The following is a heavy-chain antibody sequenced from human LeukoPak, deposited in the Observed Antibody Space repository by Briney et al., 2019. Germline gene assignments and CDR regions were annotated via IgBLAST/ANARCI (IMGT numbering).Heavy chain of an antibody. J-gene: IGHJ4*02. CDR1: GYTFTGYY. CDR2: INPNSGGT. V-gene: IGHV1-2*02. Sequence: ASVKVSCKASGYTFTGYYMHWVRQAPGQGLGWMGWINPNSGGTNYAQKFQGRVTMTRDTSISTAYMELSRLRSDDTAVYYCARSAGLKSMYYDYVWGSYRYPFDFDYWGQGTLVTVSS. D-gene: IGHD3-16*02. CDR3: ARSAGLKSMYYDYVWGSYRYPFDFDY.